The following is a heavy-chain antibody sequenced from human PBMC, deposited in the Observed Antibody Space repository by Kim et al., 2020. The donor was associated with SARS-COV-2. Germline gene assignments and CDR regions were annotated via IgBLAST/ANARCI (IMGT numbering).Heavy chain of an antibody. V-gene: IGHV4-4*02. CDR1: GDSISTTNW. Sequence: SETLSLTCTVSGDSISTTNWWNWVRQPPGKGLEWIGKTYHSGTTNYNPSLKGRVSISLDKSKNQFSLNLNSVTAADTAVYYCASNLGSGSYFSYRGQGTLVAVSS. CDR3: ASNLGSGSYFSY. CDR2: TYHSGTT. J-gene: IGHJ4*02. D-gene: IGHD3-10*01.